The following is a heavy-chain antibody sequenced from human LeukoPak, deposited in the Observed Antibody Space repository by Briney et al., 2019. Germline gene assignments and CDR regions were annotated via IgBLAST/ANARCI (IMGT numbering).Heavy chain of an antibody. D-gene: IGHD6-13*01. CDR3: AKAFTSSWSADAFDI. Sequence: GRSLRLSCAASGFTFDDYAMHWVRQAPGKGLEWVSGISWNSGSIGYADSVKGRFTISRDNAKNSLYLQMNSLRAEDTALYYCAKAFTSSWSADAFDIWGQGTMVTVSS. V-gene: IGHV3-9*01. CDR1: GFTFDDYA. CDR2: ISWNSGSI. J-gene: IGHJ3*02.